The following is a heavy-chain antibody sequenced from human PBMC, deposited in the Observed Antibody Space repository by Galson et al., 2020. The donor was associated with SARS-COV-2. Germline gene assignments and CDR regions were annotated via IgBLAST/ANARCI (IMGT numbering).Heavy chain of an antibody. CDR3: ARGGGWYEFDY. V-gene: IGHV4-59*11. J-gene: IGHJ4*02. Sequence: SETLSLTCTVSGGSIRSHYWNWLRQSPRKGLEWIGNIFQNGRSSFNPSLKSRVSISIDTSKNQFSLNLNSVTAADTAVYYCARGGGWYEFDYWGQGSLVTVSS. CDR2: IFQNGRS. D-gene: IGHD6-19*01. CDR1: GGSIRSHY.